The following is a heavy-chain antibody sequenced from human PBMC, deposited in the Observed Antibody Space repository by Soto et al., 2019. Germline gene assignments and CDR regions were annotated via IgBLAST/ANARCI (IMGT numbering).Heavy chain of an antibody. D-gene: IGHD6-19*01. CDR2: IRRKAKSYTT. CDR3: AMLGGWSGGSSGMDV. J-gene: IGHJ6*02. CDR1: GLIFSDYH. Sequence: EVQLVESGGGLVQPGGSLRLSCAASGLIFSDYHMDWVRQAPGKGLEWVGRIRRKAKSYTTEYAASVKGRFTISRDDSTNSLYLQMNSLKSEDTAVYYCAMLGGWSGGSSGMDVWGQGTTVTVSS. V-gene: IGHV3-72*01.